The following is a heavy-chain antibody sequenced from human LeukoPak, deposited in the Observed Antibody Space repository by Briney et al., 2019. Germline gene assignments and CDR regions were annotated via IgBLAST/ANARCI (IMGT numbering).Heavy chain of an antibody. CDR1: GGSISSYY. CDR2: IYYSGST. J-gene: IGHJ6*02. D-gene: IGHD2-15*01. V-gene: IGHV4-59*01. CDR3: ARAPESLNCSGGSCYSEYLDYYYYYGMDV. Sequence: SETLSLTCTVSGGSISSYYWSWIRQPPGEGLEWIGYIYYSGSTNYNPSLKSRVTISVDTSKNQFSLKLSSVTAADTAVYYCARAPESLNCSGGSCYSEYLDYYYYYGMDVWGQGTTVTVSS.